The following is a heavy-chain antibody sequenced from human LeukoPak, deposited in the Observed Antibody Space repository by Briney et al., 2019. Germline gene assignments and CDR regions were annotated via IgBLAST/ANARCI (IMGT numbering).Heavy chain of an antibody. D-gene: IGHD3-10*01. V-gene: IGHV3-74*01. Sequence: GGSLRLSCAASGFTFSSYWMHWVRQAPGKGLVWVSRINSDGSSTSYADSVKGRFTISRDNAKNSLYLQMNSLRAEDTAVYYCARVSWYYGSGSPLDYWGQGTLVTVSS. CDR1: GFTFSSYW. CDR2: INSDGSST. CDR3: ARVSWYYGSGSPLDY. J-gene: IGHJ4*02.